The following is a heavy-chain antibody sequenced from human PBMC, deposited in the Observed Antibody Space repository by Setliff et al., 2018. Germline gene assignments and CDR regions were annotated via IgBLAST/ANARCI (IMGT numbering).Heavy chain of an antibody. J-gene: IGHJ2*01. D-gene: IGHD3-9*01. Sequence: ASVKVSCKASGYTFSSYSMHWLRQAPGQRLEWMAYINGGNGNTHYSQKFRGRVTVTRDTSASTVFMELSTLSSEDTAVYYCAREVYDILTGYSYWYFDLWGRGTLVTVSS. CDR2: INGGNGNT. CDR3: AREVYDILTGYSYWYFDL. V-gene: IGHV1-3*01. CDR1: GYTFSSYS.